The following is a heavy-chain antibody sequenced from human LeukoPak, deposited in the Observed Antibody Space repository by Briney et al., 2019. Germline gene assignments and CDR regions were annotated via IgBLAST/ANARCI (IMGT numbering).Heavy chain of an antibody. CDR1: GFTFSSYA. D-gene: IGHD5-18*01. CDR2: ISGSGGRT. V-gene: IGHV3-23*01. J-gene: IGHJ4*02. CDR3: AKHPRIQLWLIGVDY. Sequence: GGSLRLSCAASGFTFSSYAMSWVRQAPGKGLEGVSAISGSGGRTYYADSVKGRFTISRDNSKNTLYLQMNSLRAEDTAVYYCAKHPRIQLWLIGVDYWGQGTLVTVSS.